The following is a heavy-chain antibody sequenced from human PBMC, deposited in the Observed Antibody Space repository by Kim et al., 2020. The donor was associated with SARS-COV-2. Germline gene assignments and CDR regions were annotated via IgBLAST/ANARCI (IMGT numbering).Heavy chain of an antibody. D-gene: IGHD1-1*01. V-gene: IGHV4-4*06. J-gene: IGHJ4*02. CDR2: GRT. CDR3: ARDPNSDNDY. Sequence: GRTRYTPSPTSRVTMSIDTSQNQFSRKLTSVPAADTAVYYCARDPNSDNDYWGPGTLVTVSS.